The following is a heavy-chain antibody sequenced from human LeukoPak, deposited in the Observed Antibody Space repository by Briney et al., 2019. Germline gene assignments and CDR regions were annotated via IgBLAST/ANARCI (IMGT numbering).Heavy chain of an antibody. CDR2: IYPGDSDT. CDR3: ASTRDGYNSDAFDI. V-gene: IGHV5-51*01. J-gene: IGHJ3*02. D-gene: IGHD5-24*01. CDR1: GYSFTSYW. Sequence: GESLKISCKAAGYSFTSYWIGSVRQLPGKGLEGMGIIYPGDSDTRYSPSVQGQVTISVDKSISTAYLQWSSLKASDTAMYYCASTRDGYNSDAFDIWGQGTMVTVSS.